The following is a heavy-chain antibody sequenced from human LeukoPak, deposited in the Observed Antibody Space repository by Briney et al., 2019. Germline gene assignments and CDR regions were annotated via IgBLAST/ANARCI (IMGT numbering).Heavy chain of an antibody. CDR3: ARGDYDSGANWFDP. J-gene: IGHJ5*02. V-gene: IGHV1-3*01. CDR1: GYTFTSYY. CDR2: INAGNGNT. Sequence: GASVKVSCKASGYTFTSYYMHWVRQAPGQRLEWMGWINAGNGNTKYSQKFQGRVTITRDTSASTAYMELSSLRSEDTAVYYCARGDYDSGANWFDPWGQGTLVIVSS. D-gene: IGHD3-10*01.